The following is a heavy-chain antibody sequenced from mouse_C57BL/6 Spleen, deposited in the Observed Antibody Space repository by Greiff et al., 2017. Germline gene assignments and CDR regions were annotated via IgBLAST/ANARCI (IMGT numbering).Heavy chain of an antibody. J-gene: IGHJ4*01. CDR1: GFSFNTYA. D-gene: IGHD4-1*01. V-gene: IGHV10-1*01. CDR2: IRSKSNNYAT. CDR3: VRQDWGYAMDY. Sequence: EVQRVESGGGLVQPKGSLKLSCAASGFSFNTYAMNWVRQAPGKGLEWVARIRSKSNNYATYYADSVKDRFTISRDDSESMLYLQMDNLKTEDTALYYCVRQDWGYAMDYGGQGTSVTVSS.